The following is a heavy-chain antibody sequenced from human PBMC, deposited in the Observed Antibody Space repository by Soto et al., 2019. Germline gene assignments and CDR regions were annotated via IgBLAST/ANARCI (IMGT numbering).Heavy chain of an antibody. CDR3: EVAGAARGYYYYGMDV. CDR1: GGTFSSYA. J-gene: IGHJ6*02. V-gene: IGHV1-69*01. CDR2: IIPIFGTP. D-gene: IGHD6-6*01. Sequence: QVQLVQSGAEVKKPGSSVKVSCKASGGTFSSYAISWVRQAPGQGLEWMGGIIPIFGTPNYAQKFQGRVTITSDESTGTAYMERSSLGSEDTAVYYCEVAGAARGYYYYGMDVWGQGTTVTVSS.